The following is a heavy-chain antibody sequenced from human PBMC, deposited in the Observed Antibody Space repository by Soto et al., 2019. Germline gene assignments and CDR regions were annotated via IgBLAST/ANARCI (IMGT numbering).Heavy chain of an antibody. CDR2: INPSDGNR. CDR3: ARDRLRGYDSSGFYS. J-gene: IGHJ4*02. V-gene: IGHV1-18*01. CDR1: GYSFSFYG. Sequence: ASLKVSCKASGYSFSFYGINWVRQAPGQGLEWMGWINPSDGNRNFAQKLEDRVTMTTATSTNTVFLELRRLKSDDTAIYYFARDRLRGYDSSGFYSWGQGPMVTVSS. D-gene: IGHD3-22*01.